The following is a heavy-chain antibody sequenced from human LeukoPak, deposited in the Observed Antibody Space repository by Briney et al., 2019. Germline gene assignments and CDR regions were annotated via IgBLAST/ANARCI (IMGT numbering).Heavy chain of an antibody. CDR3: AKGYFYNMDV. V-gene: IGHV3-21*01. Sequence: GGSLRLSCATSGFTFNNYNMNWVRQAPGRALEWVSSITSSGTYIFYADSVKGRFTISRDNSKNTLYLQMTSLRAEDTAVYYCAKGYFYNMDVWGKGTTVTISS. CDR2: ITSSGTYI. J-gene: IGHJ6*03. CDR1: GFTFNNYN.